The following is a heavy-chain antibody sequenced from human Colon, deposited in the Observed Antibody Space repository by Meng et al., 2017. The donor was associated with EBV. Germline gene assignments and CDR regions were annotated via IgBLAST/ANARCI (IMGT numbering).Heavy chain of an antibody. J-gene: IGHJ1*01. V-gene: IGHV4-4*02. D-gene: IGHD3-10*01. CDR2: IPHRGSS. CDR1: CYASNNHNW. Sequence: QVSLLEPGTRLVNPSETPSLSCAGSCYASNNHNWWAWDRQPQGKGLEWIGEIPHRGSSAYNPSLKSRVSMSIDKSKNQFYLKLTSVTAADTAVYPGRRGSGGSVWGQGTLVTVSS. CDR3: RRGSGGSV.